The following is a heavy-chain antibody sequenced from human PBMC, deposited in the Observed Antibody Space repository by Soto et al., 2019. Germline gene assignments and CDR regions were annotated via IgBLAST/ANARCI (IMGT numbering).Heavy chain of an antibody. V-gene: IGHV4-39*01. J-gene: IGHJ6*02. D-gene: IGHD3-3*01. CDR3: APIFGVVTDGYGMDV. CDR2: IYYSGST. Sequence: PSETLSLTCTVSGGPISSSSYYWGWIRQPPGKGLEWIGSIYYSGSTYYNPSLKSRVTISVDTSKNQFSLKLSSVTAADTAVYYCAPIFGVVTDGYGMDVWGQGTTVT. CDR1: GGPISSSSYY.